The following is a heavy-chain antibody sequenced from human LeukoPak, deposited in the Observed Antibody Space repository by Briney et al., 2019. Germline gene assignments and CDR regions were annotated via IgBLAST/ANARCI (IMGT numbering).Heavy chain of an antibody. J-gene: IGHJ6*02. CDR1: AFTFSSYS. V-gene: IGHV3-21*01. CDR2: INSSSSSM. Sequence: WGSLRLSCAASAFTFSSYSMNWVRQAPGKGLEWVSSINSSSSSMHYADSVKGRFTISRDNAKNSLYLQMNSLRAEDTAVYYCARDRDSSGWYYDYYYYGMDVWGQGTTVTVSS. D-gene: IGHD6-19*01. CDR3: ARDRDSSGWYYDYYYYGMDV.